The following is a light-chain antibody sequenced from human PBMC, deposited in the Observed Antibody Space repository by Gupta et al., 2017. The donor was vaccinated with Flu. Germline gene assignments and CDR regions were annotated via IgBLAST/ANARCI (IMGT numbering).Light chain of an antibody. CDR2: VGTGGIGG. J-gene: IGLJ1*01. CDR1: RGYSKYK. CDR3: CADHASASNYLYV. Sequence: QPVRPQPPYASASLGASVTPNCPLSRGYSKYKVEWYQRRPGKGPRDVMRVGTGGIGGTKGDGIPAPCSVLGSGLNRYPTIKNIHEEDERDYLCCADHASASNYLYVFGSGTKLTVL. V-gene: IGLV9-49*01.